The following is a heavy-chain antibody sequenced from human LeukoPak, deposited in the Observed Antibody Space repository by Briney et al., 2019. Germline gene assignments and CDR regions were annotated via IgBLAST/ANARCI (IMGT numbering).Heavy chain of an antibody. Sequence: GRSLRLSCAASGFTFDDYAMHWVRQAPGKGLEWGSGISWNSGSIGYADSVKGRFTISRDNAKNSLYLQMNSLRAEDMALYYCAKGIYGDSRGNAFDIWGQGTMVTVSS. CDR3: AKGIYGDSRGNAFDI. J-gene: IGHJ3*02. CDR2: ISWNSGSI. D-gene: IGHD4-17*01. V-gene: IGHV3-9*03. CDR1: GFTFDDYA.